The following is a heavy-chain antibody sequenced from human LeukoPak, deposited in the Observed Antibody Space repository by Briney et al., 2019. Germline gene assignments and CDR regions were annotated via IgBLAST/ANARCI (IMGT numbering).Heavy chain of an antibody. J-gene: IGHJ4*02. V-gene: IGHV1-2*02. CDR1: GYTFTGYY. CDR2: INPNHGDT. Sequence: ASVKVSCKASGYTFTGYYMHWVRQAPGQGLEWMGWINPNHGDTNYAQKFQDRVSMTRDTSISTAYMHLSRLRSDDTAVYYCARSPHILTGENFDYWGQGTLLTVSS. D-gene: IGHD3-9*01. CDR3: ARSPHILTGENFDY.